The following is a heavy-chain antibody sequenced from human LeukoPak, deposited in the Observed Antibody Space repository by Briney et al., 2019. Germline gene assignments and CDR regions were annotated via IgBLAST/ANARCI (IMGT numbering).Heavy chain of an antibody. CDR3: AKEIAVAGTRWFDP. D-gene: IGHD6-19*01. Sequence: GRSLRLSCAASGFTFSSYGMHWVRQAPGKGLEWVAVISYDGSNKYYADSVKGRFTISRDNSKNTLYLQMNSLRAEVTAVYYCAKEIAVAGTRWFDPWGQGTLVTVSS. CDR1: GFTFSSYG. CDR2: ISYDGSNK. J-gene: IGHJ5*02. V-gene: IGHV3-30*18.